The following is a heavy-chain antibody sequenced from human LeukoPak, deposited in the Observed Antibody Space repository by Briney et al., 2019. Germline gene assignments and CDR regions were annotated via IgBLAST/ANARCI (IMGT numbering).Heavy chain of an antibody. Sequence: PSETLSLTCTVSGGSIDSYYWSWIRQPPGKRLEWIGYLYYTGSTNYNPSLKSRVTISFDTSKSLFSLNLSSVTAADTAVYYCARHHEYIWGSSVDYYAMDVWGRGTTVTVSS. CDR3: ARHHEYIWGSSVDYYAMDV. J-gene: IGHJ6*02. D-gene: IGHD3-16*01. CDR2: LYYTGST. V-gene: IGHV4-59*08. CDR1: GGSIDSYY.